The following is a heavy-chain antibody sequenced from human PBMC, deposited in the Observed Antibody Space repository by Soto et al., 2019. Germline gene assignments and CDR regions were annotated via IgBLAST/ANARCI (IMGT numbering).Heavy chain of an antibody. D-gene: IGHD6-19*01. V-gene: IGHV1-3*01. Sequence: ASVKVSCKASGYTFTSSAIHWVRQAPGQGLEWMGWINAGNGNIKHSQKFQHRVTITRDTSASTAYMELSSLRLEDTAVYCCARDGAVAGDSNFDYWGQGXLVTVYS. J-gene: IGHJ4*02. CDR2: INAGNGNI. CDR1: GYTFTSSA. CDR3: ARDGAVAGDSNFDY.